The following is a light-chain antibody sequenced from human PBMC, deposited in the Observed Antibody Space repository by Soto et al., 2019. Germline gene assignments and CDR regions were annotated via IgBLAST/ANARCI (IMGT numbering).Light chain of an antibody. J-gene: IGKJ4*01. V-gene: IGKV3-15*01. CDR1: KSVSSN. CDR2: GAS. Sequence: EIVMTQSPATLSVSPGERATLSCRASKSVSSNLAWYQQKPGQAPRLLIYGASTRATGIPARFSGSGSGTEFTLTISSLQSEDFAVYYCQQYNNWPPCTFGGGTKVEIK. CDR3: QQYNNWPPCT.